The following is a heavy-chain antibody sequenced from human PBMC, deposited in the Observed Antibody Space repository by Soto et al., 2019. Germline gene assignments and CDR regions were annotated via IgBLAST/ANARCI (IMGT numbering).Heavy chain of an antibody. CDR1: GFSLSTSGVG. CDR2: IYWDDDK. J-gene: IGHJ3*02. Sequence: ITLKESGPTLVKPTQTLTLTCTFSGFSLSTSGVGVGWIRQPPGRALECLALIYWDDDKRYSPSVKSRLTITKDTSKNQVVLTMTNMDPVDTATYYCAHRHEGSHVFDIWGQGTMVTVSS. V-gene: IGHV2-5*02. CDR3: AHRHEGSHVFDI.